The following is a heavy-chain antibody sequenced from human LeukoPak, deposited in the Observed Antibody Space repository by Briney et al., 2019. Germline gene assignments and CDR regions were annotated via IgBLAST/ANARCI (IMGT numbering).Heavy chain of an antibody. J-gene: IGHJ4*02. D-gene: IGHD1-26*01. CDR3: AKAYAFVGANYFDS. Sequence: GGSLRLSCAASGFTFSTYAMSWVRQAPGKGLEWVSAIGDTTYYVDSVKGRFTISRDNSKNTLYLRMNNLRGEDAAIYYCAKAYAFVGANYFDSWGQGTLVTVSS. CDR1: GFTFSTYA. CDR2: IGDTT. V-gene: IGHV3-23*01.